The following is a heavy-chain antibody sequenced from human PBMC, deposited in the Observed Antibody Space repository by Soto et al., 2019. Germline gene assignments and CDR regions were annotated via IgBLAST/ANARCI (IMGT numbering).Heavy chain of an antibody. CDR1: GFTFSSYA. CDR3: ARAGGIFGVVMAYYYYGMDV. Sequence: GGSLRLSCGASGFTFSSYAMHWVRQAPGKGLEWVAVISYDGSNKYYADSVKGRFTISRDNSKNTLYLQMNSLRAEDTAVYYCARAGGIFGVVMAYYYYGMDVWGQGTTVTVSS. CDR2: ISYDGSNK. V-gene: IGHV3-30*01. D-gene: IGHD3-3*01. J-gene: IGHJ6*02.